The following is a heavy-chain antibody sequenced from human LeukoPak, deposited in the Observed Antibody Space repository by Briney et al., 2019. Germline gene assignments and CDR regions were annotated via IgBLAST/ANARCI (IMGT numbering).Heavy chain of an antibody. J-gene: IGHJ4*02. CDR3: ARDHRLDYYDSSGYSH. CDR2: IIPILGIA. D-gene: IGHD3-22*01. Sequence: GASVKVSCKASGGTFSSYAISWVRQAPGQGLEWMGRIIPILGIANYAQKFQGRVTITADKSTSTAYMELSSLRSEDTAVYYCARDHRLDYYDSSGYSHWGQGTLVTVST. V-gene: IGHV1-69*04. CDR1: GGTFSSYA.